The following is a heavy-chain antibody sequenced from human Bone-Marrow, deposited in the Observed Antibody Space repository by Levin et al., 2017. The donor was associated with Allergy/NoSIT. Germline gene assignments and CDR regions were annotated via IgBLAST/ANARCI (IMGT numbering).Heavy chain of an antibody. CDR2: IFHSGST. J-gene: IGHJ3*02. Sequence: SETLSLTCTVSGGSIMGYYWSWIRQPPGKGLEWIGHIFHSGSTNYNPSLKSRVTISVDTSKDQFSLELGSVTAAATAVYYCARHQAPDYYGSGSYSAFDIWGQGTLVTVSS. CDR3: ARHQAPDYYGSGSYSAFDI. V-gene: IGHV4-59*08. CDR1: GGSIMGYY. D-gene: IGHD3-10*01.